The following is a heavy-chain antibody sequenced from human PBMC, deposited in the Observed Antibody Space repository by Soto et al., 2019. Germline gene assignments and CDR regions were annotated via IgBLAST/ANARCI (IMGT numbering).Heavy chain of an antibody. V-gene: IGHV3-30*18. CDR2: ISYAGSNN. D-gene: IGHD3-22*01. CDR3: AKEVLDYYESSGYFYDAFDI. CDR1: GFTFSSYG. Sequence: QVQLVESGGGVVQPGRSLRLSCAASGFTFSSYGMHWVRQAPGPGLEWVAVISYAGSNNYYADSVKDRFTISRDNSKNTLYLQMNSLRAEDTAVYYCAKEVLDYYESSGYFYDAFDIWGQGTMVTVSS. J-gene: IGHJ3*02.